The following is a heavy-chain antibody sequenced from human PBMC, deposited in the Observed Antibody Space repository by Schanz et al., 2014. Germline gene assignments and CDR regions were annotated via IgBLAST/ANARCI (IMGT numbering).Heavy chain of an antibody. CDR3: ATGGISNVRYWFNGLDV. D-gene: IGHD2-15*01. J-gene: IGHJ6*02. CDR1: GFTFSDHY. CDR2: TRNRANFYTT. Sequence: EVQLVESGGGLVQPGGSLRLSCVASGFTFSDHYMDWVRQAPGKGLEWVGRTRNRANFYTTDYAASVKGRFTASRDDSKNSVYLQMNSLESEDTGVYYCATGGISNVRYWFNGLDVWGQGTTVIVS. V-gene: IGHV3-72*01.